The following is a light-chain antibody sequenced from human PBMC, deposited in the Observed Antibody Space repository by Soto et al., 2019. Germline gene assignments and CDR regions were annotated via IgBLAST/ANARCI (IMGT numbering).Light chain of an antibody. V-gene: IGLV2-14*01. CDR1: SSDVGGYNY. Sequence: QYVLTQHDSVSVSPGQSITISCTGTSSDVGGYNYVSWYQQHPGKAPNLMIYEVSNRPSGVSNRFSGSKSGNTASLTISGLKAEDEADDYCSSYTSSSTYVFGTGTKVTV. J-gene: IGLJ1*01. CDR3: SSYTSSSTYV. CDR2: EVS.